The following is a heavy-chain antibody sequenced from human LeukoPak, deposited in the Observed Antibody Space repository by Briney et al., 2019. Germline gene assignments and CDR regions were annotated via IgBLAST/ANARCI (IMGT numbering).Heavy chain of an antibody. CDR3: AREMAMNGMDV. J-gene: IGHJ6*02. CDR2: INPNSGGT. Sequence: ASVKVSCKASGYTFTSYDINWVRQATGQGLEWMGWINPNSGGTNYAQKFQGRVTMTRDTSISTAYMELSRLRSDDTAVYYCAREMAMNGMDVWGQGTTVTVSS. V-gene: IGHV1-2*02. D-gene: IGHD5-24*01. CDR1: GYTFTSYD.